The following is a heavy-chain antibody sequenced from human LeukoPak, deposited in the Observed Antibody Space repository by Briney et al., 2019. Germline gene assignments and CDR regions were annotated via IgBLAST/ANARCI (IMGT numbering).Heavy chain of an antibody. Sequence: GGSLRLSCAASGFTFSSYEMNWVRQAPGKGLEGVSYISSSGSTIYYADSVKGRFTISRDNAKNSLYLQMNSLRAEDTSVYYCAKGAYYYDSSRFDPWGQGTLVTVSS. V-gene: IGHV3-48*03. D-gene: IGHD3-22*01. CDR3: AKGAYYYDSSRFDP. CDR1: GFTFSSYE. CDR2: ISSSGSTI. J-gene: IGHJ5*02.